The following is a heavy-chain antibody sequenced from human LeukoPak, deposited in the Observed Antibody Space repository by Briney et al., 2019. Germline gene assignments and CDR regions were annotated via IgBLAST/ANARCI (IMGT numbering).Heavy chain of an antibody. J-gene: IGHJ4*02. CDR3: ARWTTTFLDY. V-gene: IGHV1-46*01. Sequence: ASVKVSCKASGYTFTNYYIHWVRQAPGHGLEWMGISNPSGDSTNYAQKFQGRVTMTRDTSTCTVYMDLSSLRSEDTAVYYCARWTTTFLDYWGQGTLVTVSS. D-gene: IGHD1-1*01. CDR1: GYTFTNYY. CDR2: SNPSGDST.